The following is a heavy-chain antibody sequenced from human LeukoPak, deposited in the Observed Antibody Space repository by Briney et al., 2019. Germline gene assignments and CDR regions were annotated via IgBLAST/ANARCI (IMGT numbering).Heavy chain of an antibody. CDR3: ARGGPFQWELLVY. Sequence: PGGSLRLSCAASGFTFSSYAMHWVRQAPGKGLEYVSVISSNGGSTYYANSVKGRFTISRDNSKNTLYLHMGSLRAEDKAVYYCARGGPFQWELLVYWGQGTLVTVSS. CDR1: GFTFSSYA. V-gene: IGHV3-64*01. D-gene: IGHD1-26*01. J-gene: IGHJ4*02. CDR2: ISSNGGST.